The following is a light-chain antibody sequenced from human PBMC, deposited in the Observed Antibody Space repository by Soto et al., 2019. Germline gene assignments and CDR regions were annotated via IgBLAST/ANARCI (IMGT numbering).Light chain of an antibody. CDR1: QSLSSS. CDR2: DAS. CDR3: LQYFLWRT. J-gene: IGKJ1*01. Sequence: EIVMTQSPATLSVSPGERATLSCRASQSLSSSLAWYQQKPGQAPRLLIYDASTRATDIPARFSGSGSGTEFTLAISSLQSEDSAVYYSLQYFLWRTFGQGTKVEIK. V-gene: IGKV3-15*01.